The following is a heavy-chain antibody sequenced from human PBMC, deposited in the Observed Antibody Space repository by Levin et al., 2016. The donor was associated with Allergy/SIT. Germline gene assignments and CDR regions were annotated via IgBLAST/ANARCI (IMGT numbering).Heavy chain of an antibody. CDR3: VGGSYGYNYGY. CDR2: IYPGDSDT. J-gene: IGHJ4*02. V-gene: IGHV5-51*01. D-gene: IGHD5-24*01. Sequence: VRQMPGKGLEWMGIIYPGDSDTRYSPSFQGQVTISADKSISTAYLQWSSLKASDTAMYYCVGGSYGYNYGYWGQGTLVTVSS.